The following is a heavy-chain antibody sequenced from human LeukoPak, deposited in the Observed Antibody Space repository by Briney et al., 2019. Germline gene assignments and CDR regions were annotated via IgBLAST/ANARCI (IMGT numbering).Heavy chain of an antibody. Sequence: ASVKVSCKASGGTFSSYAISWVRQAPGQGLEWMGGIIPIFGTANYAQKFQGRVTITADESTSTAYMELSSLRSEDTAVYYCARAPLGDYGVYYYYMDVWGKGTTVTISS. CDR2: IIPIFGTA. CDR1: GGTFSSYA. D-gene: IGHD4-17*01. V-gene: IGHV1-69*13. J-gene: IGHJ6*03. CDR3: ARAPLGDYGVYYYYMDV.